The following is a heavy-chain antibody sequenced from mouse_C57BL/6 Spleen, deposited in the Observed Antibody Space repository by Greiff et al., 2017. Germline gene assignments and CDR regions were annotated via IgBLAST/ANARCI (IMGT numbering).Heavy chain of an antibody. J-gene: IGHJ2*01. V-gene: IGHV2-3*01. CDR1: GFSLTSYG. Sequence: VQRVESGPGLVAPSQSLSITCTVSGFSLTSYGVSWVRQPPGKGLEWLGVIWGGGSTNYHSALISRLSISKDNSKSQVFSKLNSLQTDDTATYYCASTTVVEHVLDYWGQGTTLTVAS. D-gene: IGHD1-1*01. CDR3: ASTTVVEHVLDY. CDR2: IWGGGST.